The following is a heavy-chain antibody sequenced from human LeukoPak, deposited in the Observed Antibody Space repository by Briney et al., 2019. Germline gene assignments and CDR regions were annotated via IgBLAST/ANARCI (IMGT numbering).Heavy chain of an antibody. V-gene: IGHV1-2*02. D-gene: IGHD1-1*01. CDR1: GYTFTGYY. CDR2: INPNSGGT. CDR3: ARDPRVEDAFDI. Sequence: ASVKVPCKASGYTFTGYYMHWVRQAPGQGLEWMGWINPNSGGTNYAQKFQGRVTMTRDTSISTAYMELSRLRSDDTAVYYCARDPRVEDAFDIWGQGTMVTVSS. J-gene: IGHJ3*02.